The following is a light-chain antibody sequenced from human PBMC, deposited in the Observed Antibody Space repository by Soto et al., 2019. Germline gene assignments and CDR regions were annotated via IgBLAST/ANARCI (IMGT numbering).Light chain of an antibody. CDR1: QGIGTY. Sequence: DIQMTQSPSSLSASVGDRVTITCRASQGIGTYLAWYQQEPGKVPKLLLYGASTLQSGVPSRFSGSGAGTEFPLPISKLQAEGNGTYYCQKYDDDPPTFGGGTKLEIK. V-gene: IGKV1-27*01. CDR2: GAS. J-gene: IGKJ4*01. CDR3: QKYDDDPPT.